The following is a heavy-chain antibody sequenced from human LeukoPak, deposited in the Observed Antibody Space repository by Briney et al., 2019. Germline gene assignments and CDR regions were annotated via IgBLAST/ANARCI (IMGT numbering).Heavy chain of an antibody. J-gene: IGHJ6*04. Sequence: GGSLRLSCTVSGFTVSSNSMSWVRQAPGKGLEWVSFIYSGGNTHYSDSVKGRFTISRDNSKNTLYLQMNSLRAEDTAVYYCAELGITMIGGVWGKGTTVTISS. CDR3: AELGITMIGGV. V-gene: IGHV3-53*01. CDR2: IYSGGNT. D-gene: IGHD3-10*02. CDR1: GFTVSSNS.